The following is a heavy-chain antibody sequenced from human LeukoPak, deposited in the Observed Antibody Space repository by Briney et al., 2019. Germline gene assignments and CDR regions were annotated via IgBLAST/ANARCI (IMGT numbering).Heavy chain of an antibody. CDR1: GFTFDDYG. CDR2: INWNGGST. J-gene: IGHJ4*02. CDR3: ARGYKGVTYFDY. Sequence: PGGSLRLSCAASGFTFDDYGMSWVRQAPGKGLEWVSGINWNGGSTGYADSVKGRFTISRDNAKNSLYLQMNSLRAAAPALYYCARGYKGVTYFDYWGQGTLVTVSS. D-gene: IGHD4-23*01. V-gene: IGHV3-20*04.